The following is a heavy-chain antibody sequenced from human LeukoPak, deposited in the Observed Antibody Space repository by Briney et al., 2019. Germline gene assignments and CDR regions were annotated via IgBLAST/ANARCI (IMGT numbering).Heavy chain of an antibody. J-gene: IGHJ4*02. Sequence: GASVKVSCKVSGGTFSDSTLSWVRQVPGQGLEWMGGIISISGSPNYAQRFQGRVTFTTDEFTSTAYMELRSLTSEDTAVYYCAGDFQAARLHMFEFWGQGSLVTASS. D-gene: IGHD6-6*01. V-gene: IGHV1-69*05. CDR3: AGDFQAARLHMFEF. CDR1: GGTFSDST. CDR2: IISISGSP.